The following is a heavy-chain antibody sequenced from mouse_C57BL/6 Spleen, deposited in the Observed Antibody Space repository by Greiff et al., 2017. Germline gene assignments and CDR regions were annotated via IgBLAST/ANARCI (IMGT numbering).Heavy chain of an antibody. CDR3: ARSGGGYFSAMGY. Sequence: QVQLQQPGAELVMPGASVKLSCKASGYTFTSYWMHWVKQRTGQGLEWIGEIDPSDGYTNYNQKFKGKSTFTVDKSSSTAYMQRSSLTSEDSAVYYCARSGGGYFSAMGYWGQGTSVTVAS. V-gene: IGHV1-69*01. D-gene: IGHD2-3*01. CDR2: IDPSDGYT. CDR1: GYTFTSYW. J-gene: IGHJ4*01.